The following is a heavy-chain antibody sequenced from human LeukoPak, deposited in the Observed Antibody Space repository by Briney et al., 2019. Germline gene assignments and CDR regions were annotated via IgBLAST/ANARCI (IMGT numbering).Heavy chain of an antibody. CDR1: GFTFSSYG. CDR2: ISYDGSNK. V-gene: IGHV3-30*18. Sequence: GGSLRLSCAASGFTFSSYGMHWVRQAPGKGLEWVAVISYDGSNKYYADSVKGRFTISRDNSKNTLYLQMNSLRAEDTAVYYCAKDLANLYFEVFDYWGQGTLVTVSS. CDR3: AKDLANLYFEVFDY. D-gene: IGHD3-9*01. J-gene: IGHJ4*02.